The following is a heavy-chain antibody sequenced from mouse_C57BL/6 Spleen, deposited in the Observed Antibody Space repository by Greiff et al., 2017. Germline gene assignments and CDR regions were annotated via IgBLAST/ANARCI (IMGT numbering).Heavy chain of an antibody. D-gene: IGHD1-1*01. CDR3: ARSGIYYYGRSSYAMDY. CDR1: GYAFTNYL. CDR2: INPGSGGT. J-gene: IGHJ4*01. V-gene: IGHV1-54*01. Sequence: VQLQQSGAELVRPGTSVKVSCKASGYAFTNYLIEWVKQRPGQGLEWIGVINPGSGGTNYNEKFKGKATLTADKSSSTAYMQLISLTSEDSAVYFCARSGIYYYGRSSYAMDYWGQGASVTVAS.